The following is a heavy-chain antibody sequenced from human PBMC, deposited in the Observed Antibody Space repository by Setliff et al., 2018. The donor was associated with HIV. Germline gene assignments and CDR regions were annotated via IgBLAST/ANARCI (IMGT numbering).Heavy chain of an antibody. V-gene: IGHV4-34*01. Sequence: SETLSLTCAVYGGSFSGYYWTWIRQPPGKGLEWIGEINHSGSPKYNPSLKSRVTVSVDTSKNQFSLKLSSVTAADTAVYYCARSVARDYWYFGHWGRGTLVTVS. CDR1: GGSFSGYY. CDR2: INHSGSP. J-gene: IGHJ2*01. D-gene: IGHD6-6*01. CDR3: ARSVARDYWYFGH.